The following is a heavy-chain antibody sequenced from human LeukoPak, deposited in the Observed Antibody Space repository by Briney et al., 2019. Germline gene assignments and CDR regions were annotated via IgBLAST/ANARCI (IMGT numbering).Heavy chain of an antibody. CDR1: GYTFTSYG. CDR3: ASTGDSSGYYFDY. Sequence: ASVKVSCKASGYTFTSYGISWVRQAPGQGLEWMGIINPSGGSTSYAQKFQGRVTMTRDTSTSTVYMELSSLRSEDTAVYYCASTGDSSGYYFDYWGQGTLVTVSS. V-gene: IGHV1-46*01. CDR2: INPSGGST. D-gene: IGHD3-22*01. J-gene: IGHJ4*02.